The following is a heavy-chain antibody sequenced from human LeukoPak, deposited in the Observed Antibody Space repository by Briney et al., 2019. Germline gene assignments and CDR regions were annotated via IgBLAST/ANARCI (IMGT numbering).Heavy chain of an antibody. CDR1: GFTFTIHA. Sequence: GSLRLSCAASGFTFTIHAMNWVRQAPGKGLEWVAVISYDGSNKYYADSVKGRFTISRDNSKNTLYLQMNSLRAEDTAVYYCAKGLGYCSSTSCLPNDYWGQGTLVTVSS. D-gene: IGHD2-2*01. CDR3: AKGLGYCSSTSCLPNDY. J-gene: IGHJ4*02. CDR2: ISYDGSNK. V-gene: IGHV3-30*18.